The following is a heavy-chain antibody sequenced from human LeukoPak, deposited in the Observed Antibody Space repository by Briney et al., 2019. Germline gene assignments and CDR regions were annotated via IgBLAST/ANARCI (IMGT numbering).Heavy chain of an antibody. CDR3: ARGPYYYDSSGYYPHGDALYYFDY. CDR1: GFTFSSYG. V-gene: IGHV4-30-2*01. CDR2: IYHSGST. Sequence: LRLSCAASGFTFSSYGMHWVRQPPGKGLEWIGYIYHSGSTYYNPSLKSRVTVSVDRSKNQSSLKLSSVTAADTAVYYCARGPYYYDSSGYYPHGDALYYFDYWGQGTLVTVSS. D-gene: IGHD3-22*01. J-gene: IGHJ4*02.